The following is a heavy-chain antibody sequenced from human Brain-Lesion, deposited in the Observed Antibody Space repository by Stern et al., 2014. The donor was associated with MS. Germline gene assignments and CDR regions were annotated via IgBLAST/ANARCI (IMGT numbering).Heavy chain of an antibody. CDR2: FDPEDGET. Sequence: VQLVQSGAAVKKPGASVKVSCKVSGYTLTELSMHWVRQAPRKGLAWMGGFDPEDGETIYAQKFQGRVTMTEDTSTDTAYMELSSLRSEDTAVYYCATLSPGAGGNYYRHFDYWGQGTLVTVSS. D-gene: IGHD1-26*01. J-gene: IGHJ4*02. CDR3: ATLSPGAGGNYYRHFDY. V-gene: IGHV1-24*01. CDR1: GYTLTELS.